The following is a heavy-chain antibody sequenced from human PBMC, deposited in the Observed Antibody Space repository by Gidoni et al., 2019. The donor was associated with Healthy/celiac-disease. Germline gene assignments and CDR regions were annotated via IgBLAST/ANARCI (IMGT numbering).Heavy chain of an antibody. J-gene: IGHJ3*02. Sequence: QVQLQESGPGLVKPSETLSLTCTVSGGSISTYYWCWIRQPAGKGLEWIGRIYISGSTNYNPSLKSRVTMSVDTSKNQFSLKLSSVTAADTAVYYCASEDITYAFDIWGQGTMVTVSS. CDR1: GGSISTYY. CDR3: ASEDITYAFDI. D-gene: IGHD5-12*01. CDR2: IYISGST. V-gene: IGHV4-4*07.